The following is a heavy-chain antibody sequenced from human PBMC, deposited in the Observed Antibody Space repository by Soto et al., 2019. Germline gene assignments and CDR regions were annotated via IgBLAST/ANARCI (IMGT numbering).Heavy chain of an antibody. D-gene: IGHD1-20*01. J-gene: IGHJ4*02. V-gene: IGHV1-69*13. Sequence: SVKVSCKASGGTFSSYAISWVRQAPGQGLEWMGGIIPIFGTANYAQKFQGRVTITADESTSTAYMELSSLRSEDTAVYYCARDRSITGTGGVFDYWGQGTLVTVSS. CDR3: ARDRSITGTGGVFDY. CDR1: GGTFSSYA. CDR2: IIPIFGTA.